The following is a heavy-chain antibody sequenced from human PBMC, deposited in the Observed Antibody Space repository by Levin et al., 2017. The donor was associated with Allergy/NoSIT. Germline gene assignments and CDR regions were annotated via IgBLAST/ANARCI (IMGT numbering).Heavy chain of an antibody. Sequence: RGESLKISCAASGFTFSGSAMHWVRQASGKGLEWIGRIRSKAHSYATAYGASMKDRFTISRDDSKNTAYLQVNSLNTEDAAVYYCVRHVDGSSWLDWGQGTLVTVSS. J-gene: IGHJ4*02. CDR1: GFTFSGSA. CDR3: VRHVDGSSWLD. V-gene: IGHV3-73*01. D-gene: IGHD6-13*01. CDR2: IRSKAHSYAT.